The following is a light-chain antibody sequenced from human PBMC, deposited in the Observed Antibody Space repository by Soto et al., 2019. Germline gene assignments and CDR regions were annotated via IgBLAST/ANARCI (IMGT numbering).Light chain of an antibody. CDR1: QSVSSY. V-gene: IGKV3-11*01. J-gene: IGKJ1*01. CDR2: DAS. Sequence: EIVLTQSPATLSVSPGEIATLSFMASQSVSSYLAWYQQKPGQAPRLLIYDASNRATGIPARFSGSGSGTDFTLTISSLEPEDFAVYYCQQRSNWLWTFGQGTKVDIK. CDR3: QQRSNWLWT.